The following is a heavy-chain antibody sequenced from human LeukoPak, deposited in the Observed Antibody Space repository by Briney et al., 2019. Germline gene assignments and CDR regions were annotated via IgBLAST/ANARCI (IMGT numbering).Heavy chain of an antibody. CDR2: ISSSSSYI. J-gene: IGHJ4*02. CDR3: ARDSKGATRPFDY. V-gene: IGHV3-21*01. D-gene: IGHD1-26*01. CDR1: GFTFSSYS. Sequence: PGGSLRLSCAASGFTFSSYSMNWVRQAPGKGLEWVSSISSSSSYIYYADSVKGRFTISRDNAKSSLYLQMNSLRAEDTAVYYCARDSKGATRPFDYWGQGTLVTVSS.